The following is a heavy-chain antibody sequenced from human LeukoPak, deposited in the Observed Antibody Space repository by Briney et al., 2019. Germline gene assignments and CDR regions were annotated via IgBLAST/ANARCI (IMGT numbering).Heavy chain of an antibody. CDR1: GLTLSSYW. Sequence: GGSLRLSCAASGLTLSSYWMHWVRQAAGKGLVWVSRINSDGSSTRYADSVKGRFTISRDNAKNTLYLQMNSRRAEDTAGFYFSELTSMVEQFWGQGTLVSVSS. CDR3: SELTSMVEQF. D-gene: IGHD3-10*01. V-gene: IGHV3-74*01. J-gene: IGHJ4*02. CDR2: INSDGSST.